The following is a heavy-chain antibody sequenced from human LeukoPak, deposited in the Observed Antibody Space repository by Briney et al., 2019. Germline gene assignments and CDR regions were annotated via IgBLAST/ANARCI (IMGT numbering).Heavy chain of an antibody. CDR2: INPNSGGT. J-gene: IGHJ4*02. V-gene: IGHV1-2*02. CDR1: GYTFTSYD. Sequence: ASVKVSCKASGYTFTSYDINWVRQAPGQGLEWMGWINPNSGGTNYAQKFQGRVTMTRDTSITTAYMELSRLRSDDTAVYYCARVRSSGWSAGYFDYWGQGTLVTVSS. D-gene: IGHD6-19*01. CDR3: ARVRSSGWSAGYFDY.